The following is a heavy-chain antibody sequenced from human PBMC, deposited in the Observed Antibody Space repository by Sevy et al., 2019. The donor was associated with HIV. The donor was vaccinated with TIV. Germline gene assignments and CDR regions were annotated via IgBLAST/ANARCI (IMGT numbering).Heavy chain of an antibody. D-gene: IGHD3-22*01. Sequence: GGSLRLSCAASGFTFNNAWMNWVRQAPGKGLEWVGRIKSKTDGGTTDYAAPVKGRFSISREDSKNTLSLQMNSLKTEDTAVYYCTTVDYDSSGYSFDYWGRGTLVTVSS. V-gene: IGHV3-15*07. CDR3: TTVDYDSSGYSFDY. CDR2: IKSKTDGGTT. J-gene: IGHJ4*02. CDR1: GFTFNNAW.